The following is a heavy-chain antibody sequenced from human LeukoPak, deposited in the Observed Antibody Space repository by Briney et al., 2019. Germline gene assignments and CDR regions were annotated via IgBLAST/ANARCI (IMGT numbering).Heavy chain of an antibody. J-gene: IGHJ4*02. CDR3: AKTSGPYFDY. Sequence: PGGSLRLSCAASGFTFSSYGMRWVRQAPGKGLEWVALIRYDGSNKYYADSVKGRFTISRDNSKNSLYLQMNSLRAEDTAVYYCAKTSGPYFDYWGQGTLVTVSS. CDR1: GFTFSSYG. V-gene: IGHV3-30*02. CDR2: IRYDGSNK. D-gene: IGHD3-10*01.